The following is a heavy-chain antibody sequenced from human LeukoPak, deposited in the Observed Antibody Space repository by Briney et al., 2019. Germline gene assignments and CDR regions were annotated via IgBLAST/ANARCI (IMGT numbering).Heavy chain of an antibody. CDR1: GFTFSNYN. CDR3: ARDLGTAIQRRAFDI. D-gene: IGHD5-18*01. V-gene: IGHV3-21*01. Sequence: GGSLRLSCAASGFTFSNYNMNWVRQAPGKVLEWVSSISSSSSYIYYADSVKGRFTISRDNAKNSLYLQMNSLRAEDTAVYYCARDLGTAIQRRAFDIWGQGTMVTVSS. CDR2: ISSSSSYI. J-gene: IGHJ3*02.